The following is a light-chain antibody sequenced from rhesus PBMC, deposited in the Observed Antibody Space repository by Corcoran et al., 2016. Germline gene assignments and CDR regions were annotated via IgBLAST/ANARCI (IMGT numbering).Light chain of an antibody. CDR2: AAS. Sequence: DIQMTQSPSSLSASVGDRVTITCRASQGISSYLAWYQQKPGNAPKLLIYAASTLQSGVPSRFSGSGSGTDFTLTISSLQPEDFATYYCQQHNSYPLTFGGGTKVELK. V-gene: IGKV1-25*01. J-gene: IGKJ4*01. CDR1: QGISSY. CDR3: QQHNSYPLT.